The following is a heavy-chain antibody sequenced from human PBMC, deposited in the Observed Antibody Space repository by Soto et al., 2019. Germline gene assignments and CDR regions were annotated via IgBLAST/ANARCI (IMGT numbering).Heavy chain of an antibody. CDR2: ISAYNGNT. V-gene: IGHV1-18*01. J-gene: IGHJ5*02. D-gene: IGHD6-19*01. Sequence: ASVKVSCKASGYTFTIYGIIWVRQAPGQGLEWMGWISAYNGNTNYAQKLQGRVTMTTDTSASTAYMELRSLRSDDTAVYYCARAGIAVAGRWFDPWGQGTLVTVSS. CDR1: GYTFTIYG. CDR3: ARAGIAVAGRWFDP.